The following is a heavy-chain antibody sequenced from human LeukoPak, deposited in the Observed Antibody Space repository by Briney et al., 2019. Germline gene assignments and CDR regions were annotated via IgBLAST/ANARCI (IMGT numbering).Heavy chain of an antibody. Sequence: ASVKVSCKASGGTFSSYAISWVRQAPGQGLEWMGRIIPILGIANYAQKFQGRVTITADKSTSTAYMGLSSLRSEDTAVYYCARENFGMVRGVIIDGSYGMDVWGQGTTVTVSS. CDR3: ARENFGMVRGVIIDGSYGMDV. CDR1: GGTFSSYA. V-gene: IGHV1-69*10. D-gene: IGHD3-10*01. J-gene: IGHJ6*02. CDR2: IIPILGIA.